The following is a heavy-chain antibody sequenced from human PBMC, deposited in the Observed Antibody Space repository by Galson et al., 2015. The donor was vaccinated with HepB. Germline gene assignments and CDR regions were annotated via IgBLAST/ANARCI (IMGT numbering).Heavy chain of an antibody. V-gene: IGHV3-33*01. J-gene: IGHJ4*02. CDR3: AREMLIAAPAAFDY. Sequence: SLRLSCAASGFTFSNYGFHWVRQAPGKGLEWVALIWANGNKKIYTDSVKGRFTIFRDNSRNIVSLEMDNLGAGDAAIYYCAREMLIAAPAAFDYWGRGALVSVSS. D-gene: IGHD2-8*01. CDR1: GFTFSNYG. CDR2: IWANGNKK.